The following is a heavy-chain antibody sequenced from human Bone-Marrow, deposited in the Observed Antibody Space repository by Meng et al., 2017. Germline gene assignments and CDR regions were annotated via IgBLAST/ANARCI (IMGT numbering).Heavy chain of an antibody. CDR3: ARGLLTAYQEYHFDY. CDR1: GFTFSSYG. CDR2: VWFDGSNQ. D-gene: IGHD3-9*01. Sequence: GGSLRLSCAASGFTFSSYGMHWVRQAPGKGLEWLGIVWFDGSNQFYADSVKGRVTISRDNSQNTLYLQMNSLRVEDKAVYFCARGLLTAYQEYHFDYWGQGMLVTVSS. J-gene: IGHJ4*02. V-gene: IGHV3-33*01.